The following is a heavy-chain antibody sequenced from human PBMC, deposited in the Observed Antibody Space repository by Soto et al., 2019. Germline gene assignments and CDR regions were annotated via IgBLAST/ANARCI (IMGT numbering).Heavy chain of an antibody. J-gene: IGHJ6*02. D-gene: IGHD4-17*01. Sequence: QLQLQESGSGLVKPSQTLSLTCAVSGGSISSGGYSWSWIRQPPGKRLEWIGYIYHSGSTYYNPSFKRSVTLSVDRSKNQFSLKLSSVTGADTDVYYCERAHYGDYGYGMDVWGQGTTVTVSS. CDR2: IYHSGST. CDR1: GGSISSGGYS. CDR3: ERAHYGDYGYGMDV. V-gene: IGHV4-30-2*01.